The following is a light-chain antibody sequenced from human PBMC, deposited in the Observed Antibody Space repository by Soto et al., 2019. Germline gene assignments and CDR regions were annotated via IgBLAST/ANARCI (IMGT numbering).Light chain of an antibody. CDR2: DTS. V-gene: IGKV3-11*01. Sequence: ESVLTQSPATLSLSPGERATLSCRASQSISSYFAWYQQKPGQAPRLLIYDTSTRATDIPDRFSGTGSGTDFSLTINGVEPEDSAVYYCQHYGASPFTFGPGTRVEI. CDR3: QHYGASPFT. CDR1: QSISSY. J-gene: IGKJ3*01.